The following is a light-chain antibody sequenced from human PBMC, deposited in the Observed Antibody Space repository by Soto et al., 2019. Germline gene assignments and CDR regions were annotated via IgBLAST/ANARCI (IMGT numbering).Light chain of an antibody. CDR1: MRDVGAYNL. V-gene: IGLV2-14*01. CDR3: SSYTSKSSFI. Sequence: QSVLTQPASVSGSPGQTITISCAGTMRDVGAYNLVSWYQQHPGRAPQLIIYAVRNRPSGISFRFSGSKSGNTASLTISGLQAEDEADYYCSSYTSKSSFIFGGGTKVTVL. CDR2: AVR. J-gene: IGLJ2*01.